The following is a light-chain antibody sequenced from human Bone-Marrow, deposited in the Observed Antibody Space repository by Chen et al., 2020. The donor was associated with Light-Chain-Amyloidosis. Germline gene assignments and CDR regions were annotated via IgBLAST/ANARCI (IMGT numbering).Light chain of an antibody. J-gene: IGLJ2*01. Sequence: QSVLTQPPSVSPAPGQRFTISCSGSSSNIGNNYVSWYQQLPGTAPKLLIYDNNKRPSGIPDRFSGSKAGTSATLGITGLQTGDEADYYCGTWDSSLSVVFGGGTKLTVL. CDR1: SSNIGNNY. CDR3: GTWDSSLSVV. V-gene: IGLV1-51*01. CDR2: DNN.